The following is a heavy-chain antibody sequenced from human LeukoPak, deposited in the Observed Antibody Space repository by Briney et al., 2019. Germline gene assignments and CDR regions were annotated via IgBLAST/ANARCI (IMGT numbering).Heavy chain of an antibody. D-gene: IGHD3-9*01. CDR1: GFTFSSYE. J-gene: IGHJ4*02. V-gene: IGHV3-48*03. CDR3: ARSHSHYDILTGYSIGENY. Sequence: GGSLRLSCAASGFTFSSYEMNWVRQAPGKGLEWVSYISSSGSTIYYADSVKGRFTISRDNSKNTLYLQMNSLRAEDTAVYYCARSHSHYDILTGYSIGENYRGQGTLVTVSS. CDR2: ISSSGSTI.